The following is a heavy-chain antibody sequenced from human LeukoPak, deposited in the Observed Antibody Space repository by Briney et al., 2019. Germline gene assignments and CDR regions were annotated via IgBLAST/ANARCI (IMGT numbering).Heavy chain of an antibody. CDR1: GYTFTNYG. V-gene: IGHV1-18*01. D-gene: IGHD2-15*01. CDR3: AREREGYCSGGSCYSGLGY. CDR2: ISAYNGKT. J-gene: IGHJ4*02. Sequence: GASVKVSCKASGYTFTNYGISWVRQAPGQGPEWMGWISAYNGKTNYAQKVQGRVTMTTDTSTSTAYMELRSLRSEDTAAYYCAREREGYCSGGSCYSGLGYWGQGTLVTVSS.